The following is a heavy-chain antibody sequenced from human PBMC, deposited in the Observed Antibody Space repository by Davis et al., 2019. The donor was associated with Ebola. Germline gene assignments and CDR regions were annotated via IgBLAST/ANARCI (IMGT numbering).Heavy chain of an antibody. CDR2: IIPISGIP. J-gene: IGHJ4*02. V-gene: IGHV1-69*13. CDR1: GGAFSSYI. D-gene: IGHD1-26*01. Sequence: AASVKVSCKASGGAFSSYIVSWVRQAPGQGLEWMGGIIPISGIPSYAQKFQGRVTISADDSTSTVYMELTSLRSGDTAVYYCARELRPSVGLLRSPQGYWGQGTLVTVSS. CDR3: ARELRPSVGLLRSPQGY.